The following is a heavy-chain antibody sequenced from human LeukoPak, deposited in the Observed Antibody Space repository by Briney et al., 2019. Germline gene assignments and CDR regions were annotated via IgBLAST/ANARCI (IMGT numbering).Heavy chain of an antibody. V-gene: IGHV4-38-2*02. D-gene: IGHD2-2*01. CDR3: AREKKSCTSSTCYGIDY. Sequence: SKTLSLTCAVSGYSISSGYYWGWIRQPPGKGLEWIGSLYHRGSTSYNPSLESRITISADTSRNQFSLKLTSVTAADTAVYYCAREKKSCTSSTCYGIDYWGQGTLVTVSS. CDR1: GYSISSGYY. CDR2: LYHRGST. J-gene: IGHJ4*02.